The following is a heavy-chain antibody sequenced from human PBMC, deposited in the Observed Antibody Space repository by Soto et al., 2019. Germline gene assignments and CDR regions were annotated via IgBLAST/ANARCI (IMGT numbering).Heavy chain of an antibody. D-gene: IGHD1-26*01. CDR1: GFTFCSYW. V-gene: IGHV3-7*01. Sequence: EVQLVESGGGLVQPGGSLRLSCAASGFTFCSYWMSWVRQAPGKGLEWVANIKQDGSEKYYVDSVKGRFTISRDNAKNSLYLQMNSLRAEDTAVYYCASRPGIEGDWFDPWGQGTLVTVSS. CDR3: ASRPGIEGDWFDP. CDR2: IKQDGSEK. J-gene: IGHJ5*02.